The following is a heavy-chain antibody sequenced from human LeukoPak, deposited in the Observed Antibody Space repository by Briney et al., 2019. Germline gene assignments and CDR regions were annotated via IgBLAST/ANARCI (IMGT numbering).Heavy chain of an antibody. Sequence: SETLSLTCTVSGGSISSSSYYWGWIRQPPGKGLEWIGNTYYSGSTYYNPSLKSRVTISVDTSKNQFSLRLNSVTAADTAVYYCARLPREQSFDYWGQGTLVTVSS. J-gene: IGHJ4*02. CDR2: TYYSGST. CDR3: ARLPREQSFDY. CDR1: GGSISSSSYY. D-gene: IGHD1-26*01. V-gene: IGHV4-39*01.